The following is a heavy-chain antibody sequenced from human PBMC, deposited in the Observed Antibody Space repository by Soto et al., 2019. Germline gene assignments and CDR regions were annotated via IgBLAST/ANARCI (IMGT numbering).Heavy chain of an antibody. CDR2: IIPIFGTA. Sequence: ASVKVSCKASGVTFSSYAISWVRQAPGQGLEWMGGIIPIFGTANYAQKFQGRVTITADESTSTAYMELSSLRSEDTAVYYCARDRSILTGYYNWFDPWGQGTLVTVSS. CDR3: ARDRSILTGYYNWFDP. J-gene: IGHJ5*02. V-gene: IGHV1-69*13. CDR1: GVTFSSYA. D-gene: IGHD3-9*01.